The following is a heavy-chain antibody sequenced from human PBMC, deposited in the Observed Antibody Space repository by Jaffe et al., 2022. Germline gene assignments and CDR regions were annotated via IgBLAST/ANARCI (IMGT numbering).Heavy chain of an antibody. V-gene: IGHV1-69*01. CDR3: ARDPPMGSGYCSGGSCYSDHDAFDI. D-gene: IGHD2-15*01. CDR1: GGTFSSYA. Sequence: QVQLVQSGAEVKKPGSSVKVSCKASGGTFSSYAISWVRQAPGQGLEWMGGIIPIFGTANYAQKFQGRVTITADESTSTAYMELSSLRSEDTAVYYCARDPPMGSGYCSGGSCYSDHDAFDIWGQGTMVTVSS. J-gene: IGHJ3*02. CDR2: IIPIFGTA.